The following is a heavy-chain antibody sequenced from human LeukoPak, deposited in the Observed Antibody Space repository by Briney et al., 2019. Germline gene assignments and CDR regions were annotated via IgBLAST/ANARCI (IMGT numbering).Heavy chain of an antibody. J-gene: IGHJ3*02. CDR2: IIPIFGTA. D-gene: IGHD3-22*01. CDR1: GGTLSSYA. CDR3: ARTESTYYYDSSGRPDAFDI. Sequence: GSSVKVSCKASGGTLSSYAISWVRQAPGQGLEWMGGIIPIFGTANYAQKFQGRVTITTDESTSTAYMELSSLRSEDTAVYYCARTESTYYYDSSGRPDAFDIWGQGTMVTVSS. V-gene: IGHV1-69*05.